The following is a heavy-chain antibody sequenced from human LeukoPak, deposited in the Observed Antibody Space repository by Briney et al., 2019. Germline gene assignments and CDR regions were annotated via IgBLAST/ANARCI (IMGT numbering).Heavy chain of an antibody. CDR1: GGSISSGSYY. D-gene: IGHD2-15*01. J-gene: IGHJ5*02. V-gene: IGHV4-61*02. CDR3: ARELLGPPDNWFEP. CDR2: IYTSGST. Sequence: SETLSLTCTVSGGSISSGSYYWSWIRQPAGKGLEWIGRIYTSGSTNYNPSLKSRVTISVDTSKNQFSLKLSSVTAADTAVYYCARELLGPPDNWFEPWGQGTLVTVSS.